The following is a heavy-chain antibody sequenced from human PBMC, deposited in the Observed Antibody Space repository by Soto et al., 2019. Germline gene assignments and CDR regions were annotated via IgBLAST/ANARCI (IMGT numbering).Heavy chain of an antibody. CDR2: INQDGTVK. Sequence: EVQLVESGGGLVQAGGSLRLSCAASGFAFSNSWISWVRQSPARGLEWVANINQDGTVKGYLDSVQGRVTASRDNGNNSVYLEMHSLRGQDAALYYCALDYGDWGRGTLVTVSS. CDR3: ALDYGD. J-gene: IGHJ4*02. D-gene: IGHD3-16*01. V-gene: IGHV3-7*01. CDR1: GFAFSNSW.